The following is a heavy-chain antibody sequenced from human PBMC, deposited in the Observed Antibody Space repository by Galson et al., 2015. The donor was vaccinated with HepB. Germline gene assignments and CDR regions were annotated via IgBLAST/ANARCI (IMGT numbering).Heavy chain of an antibody. Sequence: SCAASGFTFSYYAMSWVRQAPGKGLEWVSAITPSGDNTYSADSMKGRFTISRDNSQNTPFLQMNSLRADDTAIYFCAKVFPEKTDGWYRQALYYFDSWGQGTRVTVSS. CDR1: GFTFSYYA. CDR3: AKVFPEKTDGWYRQALYYFDS. CDR2: ITPSGDNT. J-gene: IGHJ4*02. V-gene: IGHV3-23*01. D-gene: IGHD6-19*01.